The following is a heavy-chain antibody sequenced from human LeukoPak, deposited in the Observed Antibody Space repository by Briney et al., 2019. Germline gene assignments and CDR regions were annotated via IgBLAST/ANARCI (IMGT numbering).Heavy chain of an antibody. CDR1: GFTFSSYA. Sequence: GGSLRLSCAASGFTFSSYAMHWVRQAPGKGLEWVAVILHDGSNKYHADSVKGRFTISRDNSKNTLYLQMNSLRAEDTAVYYCAKDLSGGWSLDYWGQGTLVTVSS. V-gene: IGHV3-30*18. CDR3: AKDLSGGWSLDY. CDR2: ILHDGSNK. J-gene: IGHJ4*02. D-gene: IGHD6-19*01.